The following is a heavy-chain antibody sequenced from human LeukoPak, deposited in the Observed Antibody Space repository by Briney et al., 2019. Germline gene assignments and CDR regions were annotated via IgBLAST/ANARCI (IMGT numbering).Heavy chain of an antibody. CDR1: GFTFSSYA. Sequence: GGSLRLSCAASGFTFSSYAMSWVRQAPGKGLEWVSAISGSGGSTYYADFVRGRFTISRDNSKNTLYLQMNSLRAEDTAVYYCAKARLPGHGDPPRYWGQGTLVTVSS. CDR2: ISGSGGST. J-gene: IGHJ4*02. D-gene: IGHD4-17*01. CDR3: AKARLPGHGDPPRY. V-gene: IGHV3-23*01.